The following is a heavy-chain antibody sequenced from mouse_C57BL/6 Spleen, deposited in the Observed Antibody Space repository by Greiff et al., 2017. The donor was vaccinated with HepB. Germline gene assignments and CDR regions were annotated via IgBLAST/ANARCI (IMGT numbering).Heavy chain of an antibody. CDR3: ALPVEYAMDY. J-gene: IGHJ4*01. CDR2: INPGSGGT. Sequence: QVQLQQSGAELVRPGTSVKVSCKASGYAFTNYLIEWVKQRPGQGLEWIGVINPGSGGTNYNEKLKGKATLTADKSSSTAYMQLSSLTSEDSAVYFCALPVEYAMDYWGQGTSVTVSS. V-gene: IGHV1-54*01. CDR1: GYAFTNYL.